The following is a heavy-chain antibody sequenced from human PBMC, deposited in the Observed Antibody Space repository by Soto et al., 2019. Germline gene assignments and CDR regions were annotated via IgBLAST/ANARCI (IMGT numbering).Heavy chain of an antibody. CDR3: ARDRWSGYDDIPVGNWFDP. D-gene: IGHD5-12*01. J-gene: IGHJ5*01. CDR1: GYTFTSYA. Sequence: ASVKVSCKASGYTFTSYAMHWVRQAPGQRLEWMGWINAGNGNTKYSQKFQGRVTITRDTSASTAYMELSSLRSEDTAVYYCARDRWSGYDDIPVGNWFDPWGQGTLVTVSS. CDR2: INAGNGNT. V-gene: IGHV1-3*01.